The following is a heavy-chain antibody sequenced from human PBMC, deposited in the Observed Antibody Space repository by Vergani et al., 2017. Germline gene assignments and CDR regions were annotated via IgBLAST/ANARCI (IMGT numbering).Heavy chain of an antibody. D-gene: IGHD6-19*01. J-gene: IGHJ4*02. CDR1: GYTFTSYY. Sequence: QVQLVQSGAEVKKPGASVKVSCKASGYTFTSYYMHWVRPAPGQGLEWMGIINPSGGSTSYAQKFQGRVTMTRDTSTSTVYMELSSLRSEDTAVYYCARDLSSAAVAGTWGQGTLVSVSS. CDR3: ARDLSSAAVAGT. V-gene: IGHV1-46*01. CDR2: INPSGGST.